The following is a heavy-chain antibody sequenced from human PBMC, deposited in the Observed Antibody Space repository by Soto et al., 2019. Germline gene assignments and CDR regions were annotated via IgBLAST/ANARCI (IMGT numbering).Heavy chain of an antibody. Sequence: SETLSLTCTVSGGSISSYYWSWIRQPPGKGLEWIGYIYYSGSTNYNPSLKSRVTISVDTSKNQFSLKLSSVTAADTAVYYCARLAQLTGDDDYWGQGTLVTVSS. CDR3: ARLAQLTGDDDY. CDR2: IYYSGST. V-gene: IGHV4-59*01. J-gene: IGHJ4*02. D-gene: IGHD7-27*01. CDR1: GGSISSYY.